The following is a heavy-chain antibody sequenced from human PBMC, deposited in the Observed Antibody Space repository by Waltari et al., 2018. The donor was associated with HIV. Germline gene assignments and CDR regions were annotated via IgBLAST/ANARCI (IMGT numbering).Heavy chain of an antibody. CDR3: TRESMLRRVRHAFDM. CDR1: DFPISSGYY. CDR2: IYHTGTT. Sequence: QGQLQESGPGLVKPSETLSISCSVSDFPISSGYYWGWVRQPPGKGLDWIGRIYHTGTTNYNPSPKSRATISLDTSNNQFSLKVTAVTAADTAVYYCTRESMLRRVRHAFDMWGQGIVVTVSS. D-gene: IGHD2-8*01. J-gene: IGHJ3*02. V-gene: IGHV4-38-2*02.